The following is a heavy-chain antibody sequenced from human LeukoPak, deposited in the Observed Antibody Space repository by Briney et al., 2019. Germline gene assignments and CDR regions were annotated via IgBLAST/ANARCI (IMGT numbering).Heavy chain of an antibody. Sequence: PGRSLRLSCAASGFTFSSYAMSWVRQAPGKGLEWVSAISGSGGSTYYADSVKGRFTISRDNSKNTLYLQMNSLRAEDTAVYYCAKRHYDSSGYYGWGAFDIWGQGTMVTVSS. CDR2: ISGSGGST. CDR3: AKRHYDSSGYYGWGAFDI. J-gene: IGHJ3*02. D-gene: IGHD3-22*01. CDR1: GFTFSSYA. V-gene: IGHV3-23*01.